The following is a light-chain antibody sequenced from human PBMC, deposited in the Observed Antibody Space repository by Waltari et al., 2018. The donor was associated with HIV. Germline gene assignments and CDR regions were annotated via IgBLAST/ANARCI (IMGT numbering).Light chain of an antibody. CDR2: GAS. V-gene: IGKV3-20*01. J-gene: IGKJ3*01. Sequence: ELVLTQTPGTLSLSPGESATLSCRASQSVNNSNLAWYQQKPGQAPRLLIYGASNRATGIPDRFSGSASGTEFTLSINTVEPEDFVLYFCQQFGSSRFTFGPGTKVDF. CDR3: QQFGSSRFT. CDR1: QSVNNSN.